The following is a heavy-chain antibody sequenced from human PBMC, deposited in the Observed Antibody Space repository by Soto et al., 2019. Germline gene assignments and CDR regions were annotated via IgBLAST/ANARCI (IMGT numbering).Heavy chain of an antibody. V-gene: IGHV4-34*01. D-gene: IGHD1-26*01. CDR2: INHSGSA. CDR1: GGSFTGYI. CDR3: ARGLMTGSPYSGGWYYFDY. Sequence: QVQLQQWGAGLLKPSETLSLTCAVSGGSFTGYIWSWIRQSPGKGLQWIGQINHSGSANYNPSLXSRATTSLHTSXXXFXXELSAVTAADTAVYYCARGLMTGSPYSGGWYYFDYWGQGTLVTVSS. J-gene: IGHJ4*02.